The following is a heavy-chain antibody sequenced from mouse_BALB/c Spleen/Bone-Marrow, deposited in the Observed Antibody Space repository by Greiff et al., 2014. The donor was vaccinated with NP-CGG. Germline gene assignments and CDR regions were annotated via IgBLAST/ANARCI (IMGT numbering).Heavy chain of an antibody. D-gene: IGHD2-3*01. Sequence: EVQLQQSGGGLVKPGGSLKLSCAASGYTFSSYTMSWVRQTPEKRMEWVASITSVGGYNYYPHSVKGRFTISRDNSKNTLYLQLCSLKTDDTAMYYCTSDLYDGYACYAMDYWGQGTSVTVSS. J-gene: IGHJ4*01. V-gene: IGHV5-6-4*01. CDR3: TSDLYDGYACYAMDY. CDR2: ITSVGGYN. CDR1: GYTFSSYT.